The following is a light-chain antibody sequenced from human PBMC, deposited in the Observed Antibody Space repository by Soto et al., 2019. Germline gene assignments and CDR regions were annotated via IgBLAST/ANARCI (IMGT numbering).Light chain of an antibody. V-gene: IGLV2-23*03. J-gene: IGLJ1*01. Sequence: QSALTQPASVSGSPGQSITISCTGTSSDVGSNNLVYWYQQHPGKDPKLIIYEGSKRTSGVSHRFSGSKSVNTSSLTISGLQAEDEADYYCCSYAGSSTFYVFGTGTKLTVL. CDR1: SSDVGSNNL. CDR2: EGS. CDR3: CSYAGSSTFYV.